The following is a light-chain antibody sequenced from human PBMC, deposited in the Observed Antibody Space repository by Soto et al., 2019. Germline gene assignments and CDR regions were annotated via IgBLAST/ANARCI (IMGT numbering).Light chain of an antibody. CDR2: GAS. CDR3: QQYNNWSLVT. Sequence: EIVMTQSPATLSVSPGERATLSCRASQSVGTYLAWYQQKPGQAPRLLIFGASTRATGIPARFSGGGSGSEFTLTISGLQSEDFAVYSCQQYNNWSLVTFGGGTKVDI. CDR1: QSVGTY. V-gene: IGKV3-15*01. J-gene: IGKJ4*01.